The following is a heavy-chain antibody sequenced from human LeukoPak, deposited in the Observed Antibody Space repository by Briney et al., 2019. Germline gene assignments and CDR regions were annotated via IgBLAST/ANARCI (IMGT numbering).Heavy chain of an antibody. CDR2: TYYRSKWYN. D-gene: IGHD2-2*02. CDR1: GDSVSSNSAA. CDR3: ARDRGWLLYGGPDGYYYGMDV. V-gene: IGHV6-1*01. Sequence: SQTLSLTCAISGDSVSSNSAAWNWTRQSPSRGLEWLGRTYYRSKWYNDYAVSVKSRITINPDTSKNQFSLQLNSVTPEDTAVYYCARDRGWLLYGGPDGYYYGMDVWGQGTTVTVSS. J-gene: IGHJ6*02.